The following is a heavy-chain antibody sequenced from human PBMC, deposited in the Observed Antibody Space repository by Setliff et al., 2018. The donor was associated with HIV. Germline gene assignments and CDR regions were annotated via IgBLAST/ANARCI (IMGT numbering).Heavy chain of an antibody. Sequence: SETLSLTCTVSGGSISSYYWSWIRQPPGKGLEWIGYIYYSGSTNYNPSLKSRVTISVDTSKNQFSLKLSSVTAADTAVYYCARDDSSGYYYHFDYWGQGTLVT. J-gene: IGHJ4*02. V-gene: IGHV4-59*01. CDR2: IYYSGST. CDR3: ARDDSSGYYYHFDY. CDR1: GGSISSYY. D-gene: IGHD3-22*01.